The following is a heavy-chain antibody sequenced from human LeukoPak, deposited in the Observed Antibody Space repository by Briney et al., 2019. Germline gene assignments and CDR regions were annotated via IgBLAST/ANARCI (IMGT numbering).Heavy chain of an antibody. V-gene: IGHV1-69*06. J-gene: IGHJ6*03. CDR3: ATVNHLAGRPYSSSWYYSHYYYMDV. CDR2: IIPIFGTA. D-gene: IGHD6-13*01. Sequence: SVKVSCKASGGTFTSYAISWVRQAPGQGLEWMGGIIPIFGTANYAQKFQGRVTITADKSTSTAYMELSSLRSEDTAVYYCATVNHLAGRPYSSSWYYSHYYYMDVWGKGTTVTVSS. CDR1: GGTFTSYA.